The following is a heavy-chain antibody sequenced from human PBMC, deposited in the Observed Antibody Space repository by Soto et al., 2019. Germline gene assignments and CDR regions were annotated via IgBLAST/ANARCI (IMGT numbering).Heavy chain of an antibody. D-gene: IGHD4-4*01. J-gene: IGHJ5*01. CDR1: GDSVSTNSGT. V-gene: IGHV6-1*01. Sequence: SQTLSLTCAISGDSVSTNSGTWDWIRQSPSRGLEWLGRTYYRSNWYTDYAVSVKGRITISPDTSNNQLSLQLNSVTPDDTAVYYCARQIGNSWLDSLGQGTLITVSS. CDR3: ARQIGNSWLDS. CDR2: TYYRSNWYT.